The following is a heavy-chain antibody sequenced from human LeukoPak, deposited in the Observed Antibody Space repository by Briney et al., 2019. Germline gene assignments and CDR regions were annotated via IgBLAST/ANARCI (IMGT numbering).Heavy chain of an antibody. CDR3: AKDISRGSDAFYYFDY. CDR2: ISWNSGSI. J-gene: IGHJ4*02. V-gene: IGHV3-9*01. CDR1: GFTFDDYA. Sequence: SLRLSCAASGFTFDDYAMHWVRQAPGKGLEWVSGISWNSGSIGYADSVKGRFTISRDNAKNSLYLQMNSLRAEDTALYYCAKDISRGSDAFYYFDYWGQGTLVTVSS. D-gene: IGHD5-12*01.